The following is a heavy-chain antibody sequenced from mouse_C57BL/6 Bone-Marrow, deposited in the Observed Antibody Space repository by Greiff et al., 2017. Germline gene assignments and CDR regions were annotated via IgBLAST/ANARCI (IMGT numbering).Heavy chain of an antibody. V-gene: IGHV14-2*01. Sequence: VQLQESGAELVKPGASVKLSCTASGFNFNGYCMHWVKQRPEQGLERIGRIDPEDGGTKYAPKFQGKATITADTSSNTAYLQLSSLTSEDTAVYYCARGGYYVDYWGQGTPVTVSA. J-gene: IGHJ3*01. CDR3: ARGGYYVDY. CDR2: IDPEDGGT. CDR1: GFNFNGYC. D-gene: IGHD2-3*01.